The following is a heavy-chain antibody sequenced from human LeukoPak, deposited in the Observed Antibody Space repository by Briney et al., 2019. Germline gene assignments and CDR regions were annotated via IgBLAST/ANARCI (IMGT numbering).Heavy chain of an antibody. J-gene: IGHJ4*02. CDR2: IIPIFGTA. CDR3: ARHMVRGVINHPFDY. V-gene: IGHV1-69*06. Sequence: GASVKVSCKASGGTFSSYAISWVRQAPGQGLKWMGRIIPIFGTANYAQNFQGRVTITADKSTTTAYMELSSLRSEDTAVYYCARHMVRGVINHPFDYWGQGTLVTVSS. D-gene: IGHD3-10*01. CDR1: GGTFSSYA.